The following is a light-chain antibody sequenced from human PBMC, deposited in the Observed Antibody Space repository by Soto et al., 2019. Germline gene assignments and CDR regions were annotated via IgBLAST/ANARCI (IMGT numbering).Light chain of an antibody. CDR1: QSIGSY. V-gene: IGKV1-39*01. CDR2: TAS. CDR3: QQSYSSPYT. J-gene: IGKJ2*01. Sequence: DIQMTQSPSSLSASVGDRVTISCRASQSIGSYVNWYQHRPGKAPNLLIFTASSLQGGVPSRFSGSGSGTDFTRTINSLQPEDFATYYCQQSYSSPYTFAQGTKLEIK.